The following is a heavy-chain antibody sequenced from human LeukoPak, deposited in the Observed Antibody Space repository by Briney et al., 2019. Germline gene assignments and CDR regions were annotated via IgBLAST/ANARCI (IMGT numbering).Heavy chain of an antibody. CDR1: GYTFTSYA. CDR2: INAGNGNT. D-gene: IGHD3-22*01. CDR3: ATKAGNYYDTSGYFL. J-gene: IGHJ4*02. V-gene: IGHV1-3*01. Sequence: ASVKVSCKASGYTFTSYAMHWVRQAPGQRLEWMGWINAGNGNTKYSQKFQGRVTITRGTSASTAYMELSSLRSEDTAVYYCATKAGNYYDTSGYFLWGQGTLVTVSS.